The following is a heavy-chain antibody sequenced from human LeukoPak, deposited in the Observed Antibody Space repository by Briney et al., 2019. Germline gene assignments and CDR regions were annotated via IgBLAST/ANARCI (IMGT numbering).Heavy chain of an antibody. CDR2: IIPIFGTA. V-gene: IGHV1-69*13. CDR3: ARGYYGSGSSWFDP. CDR1: GYTFTSYY. J-gene: IGHJ5*02. Sequence: SVKVSCKASGYTFTSYYMHWVRQAPGQGLEWMGGIIPIFGTANYAQKFQGRVTITADESTSTAYMELSSLRSEDTAVYYCARGYYGSGSSWFDPWGQGTLVTVSS. D-gene: IGHD3-10*01.